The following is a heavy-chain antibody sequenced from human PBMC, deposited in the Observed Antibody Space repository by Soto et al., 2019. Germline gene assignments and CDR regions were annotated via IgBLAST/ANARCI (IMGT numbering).Heavy chain of an antibody. Sequence: EVPLVESGGGLIQPGGSLRISCAASGFNVSHNYMSWVRQPPGKGLEWVAIMLSGGRTYYADSVKGRFTISRDNSKNTLYFQMHSLRADDTAVYYCARDPGHGLDVWGQGTTVIVSS. CDR2: MLSGGRT. J-gene: IGHJ6*02. D-gene: IGHD1-1*01. CDR3: ARDPGHGLDV. V-gene: IGHV3-53*01. CDR1: GFNVSHNY.